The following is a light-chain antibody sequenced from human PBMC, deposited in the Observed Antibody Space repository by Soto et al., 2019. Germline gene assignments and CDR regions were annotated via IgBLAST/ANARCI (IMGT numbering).Light chain of an antibody. V-gene: IGKV1-39*01. Sequence: DIQVTKSPSYLSPSVGARVTISCRASPSISGYLNWYQQKPVKAANHLLFEASSLQSGVPSRFSGRGSGAEDTLIISNLQPPEYATYYYHQSYTGTSITFGQGTRLEIK. CDR2: EAS. CDR1: PSISGY. CDR3: HQSYTGTSIT. J-gene: IGKJ5*01.